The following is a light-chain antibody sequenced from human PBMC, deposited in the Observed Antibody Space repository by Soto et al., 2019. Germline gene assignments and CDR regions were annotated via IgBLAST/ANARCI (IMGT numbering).Light chain of an antibody. CDR1: QSVNSY. CDR3: QQRRDWPPIT. V-gene: IGKV3-11*01. J-gene: IGKJ5*01. CDR2: DTS. Sequence: ETVLTQSPATLSLSSGERATLSCRASQSVNSYLAWYQQKPGQAPRLLIYDTSNRATDIPARFSGSGSGTDFTLTLSSVEPQDSAVFYCQQRRDWPPITFGQGTRLEIK.